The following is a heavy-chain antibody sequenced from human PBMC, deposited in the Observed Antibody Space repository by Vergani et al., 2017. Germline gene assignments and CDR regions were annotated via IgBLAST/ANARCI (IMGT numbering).Heavy chain of an antibody. CDR1: GVSVTDYN. Sequence: QAPLQESGPGLVKPSETLSLTCHVFGVSVTDYNCHWIRQAPGKGLEWIGSLSTTGGPPHAGHNPSLKSRVSISVDTSQSQFSLRLTSVPAADSALYYCSGDTHSWQRADRWGQGRMVAVSS. V-gene: IGHV4-59*02. J-gene: IGHJ5*02. CDR2: LSTTGGP. CDR3: SGDTHSWQRADR. D-gene: IGHD6-13*01.